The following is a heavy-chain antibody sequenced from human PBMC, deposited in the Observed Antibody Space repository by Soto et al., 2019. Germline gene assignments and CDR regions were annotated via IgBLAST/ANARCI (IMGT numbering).Heavy chain of an antibody. CDR3: ARGTRNSSSSLFDY. D-gene: IGHD6-6*01. Sequence: SETPSLTCAVYGWSFSGYYWGWVRQPPGKGLEWIGEINHSGSTNYNPSLKSRVTISVDASKNQFSLKLSSVTAADTAVYYCARGTRNSSSSLFDYWGQGTLVTVSS. CDR2: INHSGST. V-gene: IGHV4-34*01. CDR1: GWSFSGYY. J-gene: IGHJ4*02.